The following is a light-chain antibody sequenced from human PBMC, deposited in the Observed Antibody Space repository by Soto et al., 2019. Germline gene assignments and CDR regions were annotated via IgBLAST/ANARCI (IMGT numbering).Light chain of an antibody. J-gene: IGKJ5*01. V-gene: IGKV1-27*01. CDR3: QKYSSVIP. CDR2: AAS. Sequence: DIQMTQSPSSLSASVGDRVTITCRASQCISNFLAWYQQKPGKVPKLLISAASTLQSGVPSRFSGSGSGTDFTLAITSLQPEDVATYYCQKYSSVIPVGQGTRLEIK. CDR1: QCISNF.